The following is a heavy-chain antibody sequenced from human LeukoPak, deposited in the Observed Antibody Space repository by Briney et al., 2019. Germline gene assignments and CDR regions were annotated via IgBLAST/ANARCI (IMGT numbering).Heavy chain of an antibody. CDR3: AKDTEDIVVVPAYYFDY. D-gene: IGHD2-2*01. V-gene: IGHV3-30*02. J-gene: IGHJ4*02. CDR1: GFTFSSYG. CDR2: IRYDGSNK. Sequence: GGSLRLSCAASGFTFSSYGMPWVRQAPGKGLEWVAFIRYDGSNKYYADSVKGRFTISRDNSKNTLYLQMNSLRAEDTAVYYCAKDTEDIVVVPAYYFDYWGQGTLVTVSS.